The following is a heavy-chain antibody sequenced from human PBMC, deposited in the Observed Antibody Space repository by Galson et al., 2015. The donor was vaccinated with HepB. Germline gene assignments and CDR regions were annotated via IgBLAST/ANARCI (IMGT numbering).Heavy chain of an antibody. D-gene: IGHD6-19*01. Sequence: SLRLSCAASGFTFDDYAMHWVRQAPGKGLEWVSGISWNSGSIGYADSVKGRFTISRDNAKNSLHLQMNSLRAEDTALYYCAKDMLSYVAGGAFDYWGQGTLVTVSS. CDR3: AKDMLSYVAGGAFDY. V-gene: IGHV3-9*01. CDR2: ISWNSGSI. CDR1: GFTFDDYA. J-gene: IGHJ4*02.